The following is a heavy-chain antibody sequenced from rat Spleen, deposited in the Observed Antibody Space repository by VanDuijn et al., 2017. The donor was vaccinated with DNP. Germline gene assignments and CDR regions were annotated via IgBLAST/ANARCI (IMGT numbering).Heavy chain of an antibody. J-gene: IGHJ2*01. CDR3: ARHPSSGGSNYFDY. CDR2: ISTNGGST. D-gene: IGHD1-11*01. CDR1: GFTFSTFP. Sequence: EVQLVESGGGLVQPGRSLKLSCAASGFTFSTFPMAWVRQAPTKGLEWVASISTNGGSTYYRYSVKGRFTISRDNAKNTQYLQMDSLKSEDTATYYCARHPSSGGSNYFDYWGQGVMVTVSS. V-gene: IGHV5S13*01.